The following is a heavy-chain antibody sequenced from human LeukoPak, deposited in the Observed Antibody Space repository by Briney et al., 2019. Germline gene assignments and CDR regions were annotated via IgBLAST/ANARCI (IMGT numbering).Heavy chain of an antibody. CDR1: GGSFNDYY. CDR2: IFYSGST. V-gene: IGHV4-59*01. J-gene: IGHJ3*02. D-gene: IGHD3-10*01. CDR3: ATGSGSRTDAFDI. Sequence: SETLSLTCTVSGGSFNDYYWSWIREPPGKGLEWIGHIFYSGSTNYNPSLKSRLTLSVDSSNNQFSLTLSSVTAADTAVYYCATGSGSRTDAFDIWGQGTKVTVSS.